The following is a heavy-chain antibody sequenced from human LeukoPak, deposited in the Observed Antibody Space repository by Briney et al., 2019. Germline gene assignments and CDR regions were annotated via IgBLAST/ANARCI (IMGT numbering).Heavy chain of an antibody. J-gene: IGHJ4*02. CDR3: VREARGYHYTYFDY. D-gene: IGHD5-18*01. Sequence: GGSLRLSCTASGFTLGSHDMHWVRQIPGQDLEWVAAVSSGFHAFFADSVQGRFTASREDARNSLYLQMNSLRAGDTAVYYCVREARGYHYTYFDYWGQGTLVTVSS. CDR2: VSSGFHA. CDR1: GFTLGSHD. V-gene: IGHV3-13*01.